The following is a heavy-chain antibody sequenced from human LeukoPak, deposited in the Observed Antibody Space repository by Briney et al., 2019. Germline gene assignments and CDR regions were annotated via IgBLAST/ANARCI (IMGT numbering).Heavy chain of an antibody. J-gene: IGHJ6*03. CDR3: ARSGAYSYGYRYYYYYMDV. D-gene: IGHD5-18*01. V-gene: IGHV1-69*05. Sequence: ASVKVSCKASGGTFSSYAISWVRQAPGQGLEWMGGIIPIFVTANYAQKFQGRVTITTDESTSTAYMELSSLRSEDTTVYYCARSGAYSYGYRYYYYYMDVWGKGTTVTVSS. CDR1: GGTFSSYA. CDR2: IIPIFVTA.